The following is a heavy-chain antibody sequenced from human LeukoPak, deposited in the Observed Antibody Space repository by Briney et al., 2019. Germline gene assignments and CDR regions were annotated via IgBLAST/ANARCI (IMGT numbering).Heavy chain of an antibody. CDR3: ARSTYYDFWSGYYGNAFDI. V-gene: IGHV1-69*02. CDR2: IIPILGIA. D-gene: IGHD3-3*01. J-gene: IGHJ3*02. Sequence: GASVKVSCKASGGTFSSYTISWVRQAPGQGLEWMGRIIPILGIANYAQKFQGRVTITADKSTSTAYMELSSLRSEDTAVHYCARSTYYDFWSGYYGNAFDIWGQGTMVTVSS. CDR1: GGTFSSYT.